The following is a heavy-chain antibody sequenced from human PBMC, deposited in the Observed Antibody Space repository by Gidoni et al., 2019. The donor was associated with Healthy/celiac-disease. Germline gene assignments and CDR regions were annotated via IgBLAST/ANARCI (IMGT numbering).Heavy chain of an antibody. CDR3: AKATFDKSLVIGAGGWFDP. CDR2: ISGSGGST. D-gene: IGHD3-10*01. V-gene: IGHV3-23*01. Sequence: EVQLLESGGGLVQPGGSLRLSCAASGFTFSSYAMSWVRQAPGKGLEWVSAISGSGGSTYYADSVKGRFTISRDNSKNTLYLQMNSLRAEDTAVYYCAKATFDKSLVIGAGGWFDPWGQGTLVTVSS. CDR1: GFTFSSYA. J-gene: IGHJ5*02.